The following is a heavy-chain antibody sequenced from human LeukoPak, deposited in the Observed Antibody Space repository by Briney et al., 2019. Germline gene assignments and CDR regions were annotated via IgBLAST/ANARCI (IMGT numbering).Heavy chain of an antibody. D-gene: IGHD4-17*01. Sequence: GGSLRLSCAASGFTFSSYSMNWVRQAPGKGLEWVSSISSSSSYIYYADSVKGRFTISRDNAKNSLYLQMNSLRAEDTAVYYCARDRLHDYGDYGSPNDAFDIWGQGTMVTVSS. CDR1: GFTFSSYS. J-gene: IGHJ3*02. CDR3: ARDRLHDYGDYGSPNDAFDI. CDR2: ISSSSSYI. V-gene: IGHV3-21*01.